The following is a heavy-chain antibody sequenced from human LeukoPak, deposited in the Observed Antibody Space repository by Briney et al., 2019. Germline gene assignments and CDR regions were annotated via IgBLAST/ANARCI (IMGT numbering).Heavy chain of an antibody. Sequence: SETLSLTCSVSGGSISSYYWSWIRQPPGKGLEWIGYIYNSGSTNYNPSLKSRVTISVDTSKNQFSLRLSSLTAADTAVYYCARDRADIVAMITWGYYFDYWGQGTLVTVSS. CDR1: GGSISSYY. CDR2: IYNSGST. CDR3: ARDRADIVAMITWGYYFDY. J-gene: IGHJ4*02. D-gene: IGHD5-12*01. V-gene: IGHV4-59*01.